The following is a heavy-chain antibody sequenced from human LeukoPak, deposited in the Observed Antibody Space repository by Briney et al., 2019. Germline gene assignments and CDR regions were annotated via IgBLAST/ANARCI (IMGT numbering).Heavy chain of an antibody. CDR1: GFTFSSYA. V-gene: IGHV3-23*01. CDR2: ISGSGGST. J-gene: IGHJ4*02. Sequence: QTGGSLRLSCAASGFTFSSYAMSWVRQAPGKGLEWVSAISGSGGSTYYADSVKGRFTISRDNSKNTLYLQMNSLRAEDTAVYYCAKVRLPYPHKECFDYWGQGTLVTVSS. D-gene: IGHD6-25*01. CDR3: AKVRLPYPHKECFDY.